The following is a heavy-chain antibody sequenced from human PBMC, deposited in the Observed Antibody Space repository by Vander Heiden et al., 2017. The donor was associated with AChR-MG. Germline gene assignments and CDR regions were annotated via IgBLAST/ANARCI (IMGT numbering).Heavy chain of an antibody. CDR1: VGSISGGSYS. CDR2: SYTSGST. J-gene: IGHJ6*02. Sequence: QVQLQESGPGLVKPSQTLSLTCPVSVGSISGGSYSWTWIRQPTAQGMEWIGRSYTSGSTNYNPSLKSRVTISVDTSKNQFSLKLSSVTAADTAVYYCAIVRSGGMDVWGQGTTVTVSS. D-gene: IGHD1-26*01. CDR3: AIVRSGGMDV. V-gene: IGHV4-61*02.